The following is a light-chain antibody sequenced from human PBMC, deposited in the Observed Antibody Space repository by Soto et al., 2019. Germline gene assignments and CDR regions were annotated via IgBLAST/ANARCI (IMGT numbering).Light chain of an antibody. V-gene: IGLV1-51*01. CDR2: DNN. CDR1: SSNIGNNY. Sequence: QSVLTQPPSVSAAPGQKVTISCSGSSSNIGNNYVSWYQQLPGTAPKLLIYDNNKRPSGIPDRLSGSKSGTSATLGIIGLQTGDEADYCCGTWDSSLSVVVFGGGTKVTVL. CDR3: GTWDSSLSVVV. J-gene: IGLJ2*01.